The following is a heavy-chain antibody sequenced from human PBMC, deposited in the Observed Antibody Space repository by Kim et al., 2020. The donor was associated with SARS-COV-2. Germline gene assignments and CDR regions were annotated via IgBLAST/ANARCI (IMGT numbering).Heavy chain of an antibody. CDR2: IYPGDSDT. CDR3: ARGAKYYDILTGYYNVMRNWFDP. Sequence: GESLKISFKGSGYSFTSYWIGWVRQMPGKGLEWMGIIYPGDSDTRYSPSFQGQVTISADKSISTAYLQWSSLKASDTAMYYCARGAKYYDILTGYYNVMRNWFDPWGQGTLVTVSS. CDR1: GYSFTSYW. V-gene: IGHV5-51*01. J-gene: IGHJ5*02. D-gene: IGHD3-9*01.